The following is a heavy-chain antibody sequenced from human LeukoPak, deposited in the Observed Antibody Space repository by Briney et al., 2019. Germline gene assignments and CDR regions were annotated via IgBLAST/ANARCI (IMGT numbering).Heavy chain of an antibody. CDR1: GFIFRTYW. CDR2: ISGDGRST. Sequence: GGSLRLSCAVSGFIFRTYWMHWVRQAPGKGLVWVSRISGDGRSTSYADFVKGRFTISRDNAKNTLYLQIHSLRAEDTAVYYCAAFYYDPAYWGQGTLVTVSS. V-gene: IGHV3-74*01. J-gene: IGHJ4*02. CDR3: AAFYYDPAY. D-gene: IGHD3-22*01.